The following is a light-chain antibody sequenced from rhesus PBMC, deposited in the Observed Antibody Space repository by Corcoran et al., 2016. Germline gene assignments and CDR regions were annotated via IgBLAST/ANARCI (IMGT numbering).Light chain of an antibody. CDR2: AAS. Sequence: DIQMTQSPSSLSASVGDRVTITCQASQGISSWLAWYQQKPGKAPKLLIYAASRLQSGVPSRFSGSGSGTDFTPTISSLQPEDFATYYCQQHNTYPWTFGQGTKVEIK. V-gene: IGKV1-33*02. CDR3: QQHNTYPWT. CDR1: QGISSW. J-gene: IGKJ1*01.